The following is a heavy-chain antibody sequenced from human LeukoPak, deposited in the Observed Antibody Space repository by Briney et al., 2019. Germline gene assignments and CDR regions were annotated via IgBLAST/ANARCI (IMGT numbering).Heavy chain of an antibody. CDR1: GFTFSSYT. CDR3: AREDSYCSGGSCSYYGMDV. CDR2: ISSSGSTI. Sequence: GGSLRLSCAASGFTFSSYTMNWVRQAPGKGLEWVSYISSSGSTIYYADSVKGRFTISRDNAQNSLYLQMNSLRAEDTAVYYCAREDSYCSGGSCSYYGMDVWGQGTTVTVSS. D-gene: IGHD2-15*01. V-gene: IGHV3-48*01. J-gene: IGHJ6*02.